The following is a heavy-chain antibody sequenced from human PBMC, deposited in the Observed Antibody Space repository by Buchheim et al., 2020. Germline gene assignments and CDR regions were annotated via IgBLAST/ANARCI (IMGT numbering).Heavy chain of an antibody. V-gene: IGHV1-2*04. J-gene: IGHJ6*02. CDR1: GYTFTGYY. CDR3: ARAGVVLLWFGELLFRNYGMDV. D-gene: IGHD3-10*01. CDR2: INPNSGGT. Sequence: QVQLVQSGAEVKKPGASVKVSCKASGYTFTGYYMHWVRQAPGQGLEWMGWINPNSGGTNCAQKFQGWVTMTRDTSISTAYMELSRLRSDDTAVYYCARAGVVLLWFGELLFRNYGMDVWGQGTT.